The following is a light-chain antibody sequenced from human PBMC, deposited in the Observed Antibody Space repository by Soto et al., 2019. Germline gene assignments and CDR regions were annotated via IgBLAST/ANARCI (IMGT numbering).Light chain of an antibody. Sequence: NFMLTQPHSVSESPGKTVTISCTRTSGNIASNFVQWYQQRPGSSPTTLIYEDNQRPSGVPGRFSGSIDSSSNSASLTISGLETEDEADYYCQSYDNFGAWVFGGGTKLTVL. V-gene: IGLV6-57*01. CDR1: SGNIASNF. J-gene: IGLJ3*02. CDR3: QSYDNFGAWV. CDR2: EDN.